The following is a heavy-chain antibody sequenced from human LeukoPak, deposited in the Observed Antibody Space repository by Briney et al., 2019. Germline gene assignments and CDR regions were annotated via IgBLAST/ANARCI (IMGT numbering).Heavy chain of an antibody. CDR3: PKAYMVPSRANFGLDY. J-gene: IGHJ4*02. CDR2: IRYDGSNK. Sequence: GGSLRLSCAASGFTFSSYGMHWVRQAPGRGLEWVAFIRYDGSNKYYADSVKGRFTISRDNSKNTLYLQMNSLRAEDTAVYYCPKAYMVPSRANFGLDYWGQGTLVTVSS. CDR1: GFTFSSYG. V-gene: IGHV3-30*02. D-gene: IGHD4/OR15-4a*01.